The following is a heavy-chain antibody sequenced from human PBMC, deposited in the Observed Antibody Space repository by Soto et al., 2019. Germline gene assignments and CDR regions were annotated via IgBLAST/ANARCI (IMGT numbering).Heavy chain of an antibody. CDR2: IWYDGSNK. D-gene: IGHD5-18*01. Sequence: GGSLRLSCAASGFTFSSYGMHWVRQAPGKGLEWVAVIWYDGSNKYYADSVKGRFTISRDNSKNTLYLQMNSLRAEDTAVYYCARDPWDKRAAMVSMEIGYYYYGMDVWGQGTTVTVSS. CDR1: GFTFSSYG. V-gene: IGHV3-33*01. CDR3: ARDPWDKRAAMVSMEIGYYYYGMDV. J-gene: IGHJ6*02.